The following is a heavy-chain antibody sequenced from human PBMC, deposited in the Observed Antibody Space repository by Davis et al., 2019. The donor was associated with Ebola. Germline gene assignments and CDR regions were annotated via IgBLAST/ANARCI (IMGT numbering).Heavy chain of an antibody. CDR1: GFTFSSYG. D-gene: IGHD1-26*01. J-gene: IGHJ4*02. CDR3: AKDLPPSIVGATMPFDY. Sequence: GGSLRLSCAASGFTFSSYGMHWVRQAPGKGLEWVAVISYDGSNKYYADSVKGRFTISRDNSKNTLYLQMNSLRAEDTAVYYCAKDLPPSIVGATMPFDYWGQGTLVTVSS. CDR2: ISYDGSNK. V-gene: IGHV3-30*18.